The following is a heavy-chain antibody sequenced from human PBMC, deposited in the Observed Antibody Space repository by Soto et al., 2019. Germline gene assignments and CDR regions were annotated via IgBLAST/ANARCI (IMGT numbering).Heavy chain of an antibody. CDR2: MYHSGDS. CDR1: GGSISTDNW. Sequence: SETLSLTCAVSGGSISTDNWWRWVRQPPGKGLEWIGEMYHSGDSNFNPSLKSRVTISVDKSKNQFSMQMASVTAADTALYYCTRASASSMLRGVVINWGRGTQVTVSS. V-gene: IGHV4-4*02. D-gene: IGHD3-10*01. J-gene: IGHJ4*02. CDR3: TRASASSMLRGVVIN.